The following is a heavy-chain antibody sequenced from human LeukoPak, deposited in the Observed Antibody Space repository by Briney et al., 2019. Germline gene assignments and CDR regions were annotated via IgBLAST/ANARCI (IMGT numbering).Heavy chain of an antibody. V-gene: IGHV4-59*01. CDR1: GGSISSDY. J-gene: IGHJ4*02. CDR2: IYYSGRT. Sequence: SETLSLTCTVSGGSISSDYWSWIRQPPGKGLEWIGYIYYSGRTYYNPSLKSRVTISVDTSKNQFSLKLSSVTAADTAVYYCARGFYSPHYWGQGTLVSVSS. CDR3: ARGFYSPHY. D-gene: IGHD4-11*01.